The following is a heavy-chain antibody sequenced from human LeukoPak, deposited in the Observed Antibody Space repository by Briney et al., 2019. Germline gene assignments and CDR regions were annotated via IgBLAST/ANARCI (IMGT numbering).Heavy chain of an antibody. CDR2: TKPNSGGT. Sequence: ASVTVSCKASAFSLSGFYIHWVRQAPGQGLEWMGWTKPNSGGTNYADNFEGRVTMTRATSTNTAFMELSKLTSDDTAVYYCPRARREEGYVYGADFFDSWGQGTLIIVS. V-gene: IGHV1-2*02. J-gene: IGHJ4*02. CDR1: AFSLSGFY. CDR3: PRARREEGYVYGADFFDS. D-gene: IGHD5-18*01.